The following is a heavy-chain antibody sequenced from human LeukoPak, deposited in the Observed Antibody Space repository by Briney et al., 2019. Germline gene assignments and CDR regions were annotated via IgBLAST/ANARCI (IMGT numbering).Heavy chain of an antibody. J-gene: IGHJ4*02. D-gene: IGHD4-17*01. CDR3: ARERPDDGDYVLDY. V-gene: IGHV4-30-4*01. CDR2: IYYSGST. Sequence: KPSQTLSLTCTVSGGSITSGGYYWSWIRQPPGKGLEWFGYIYYSGSTYYNPSLKGRVTISVDMSKNHFTLKLSSVTAADTAVYYCARERPDDGDYVLDYWGQGTLVTVSS. CDR1: GGSITSGGYY.